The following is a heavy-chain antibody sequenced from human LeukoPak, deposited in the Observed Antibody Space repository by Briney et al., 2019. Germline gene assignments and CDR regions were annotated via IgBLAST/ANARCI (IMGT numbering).Heavy chain of an antibody. V-gene: IGHV4-4*02. CDR2: IYHSGST. D-gene: IGHD3-10*01. J-gene: IGHJ5*02. CDR1: GGSISSSNW. CDR3: ARVKSLWFGDSTGFDP. Sequence: SGTLSLTCAVSGGSISSSNWWSWVRQPPGKGLEWIGEIYHSGSTNYNPSLKSRVTISVDTSKNQFSLKLSSVTAADTAVYYCARVKSLWFGDSTGFDPWGQGTLVTVSS.